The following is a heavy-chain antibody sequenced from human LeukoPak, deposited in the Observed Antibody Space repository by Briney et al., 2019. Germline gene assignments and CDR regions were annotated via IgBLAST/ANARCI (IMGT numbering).Heavy chain of an antibody. CDR1: GFRLSDYY. D-gene: IGHD3-22*01. V-gene: IGHV3-11*01. Sequence: PGGSLRLPCAASGFRLSDYYMSWVRQAPGKGLEWVSYISSRGSTIYYADSVKGRFTISRDNAKNSLYLQMNSLRAEDTAVYYCARAPGDSSGYHWGQGTLVTVSS. CDR2: ISSRGSTI. J-gene: IGHJ4*02. CDR3: ARAPGDSSGYH.